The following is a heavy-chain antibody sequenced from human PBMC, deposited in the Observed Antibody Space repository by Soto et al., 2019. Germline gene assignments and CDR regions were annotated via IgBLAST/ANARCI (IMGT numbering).Heavy chain of an antibody. Sequence: EVQLLESGGGLVQPGGSLRLSCAASGFTFSYYTMSWVRQAPGKGLEWVSGISGSGDTIYYADSVKGRFTISRDNSKSSLYLQMNSLRADDTAVYYCAAPVPAATHYGSYDMDVWGQGPTVTVSS. CDR2: ISGSGDTI. J-gene: IGHJ6*02. V-gene: IGHV3-23*01. D-gene: IGHD2-2*01. CDR3: AAPVPAATHYGSYDMDV. CDR1: GFTFSYYT.